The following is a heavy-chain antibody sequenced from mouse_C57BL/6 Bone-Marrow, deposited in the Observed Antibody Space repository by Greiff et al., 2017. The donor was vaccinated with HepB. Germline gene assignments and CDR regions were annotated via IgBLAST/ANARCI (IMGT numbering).Heavy chain of an antibody. CDR2: IDPNSGGT. CDR3: ARHSSGYVRYYAMDY. J-gene: IGHJ4*01. V-gene: IGHV1-72*01. Sequence: QVQLQQPGAELVKPGASVKLSCKASGYTFTSYWMHWVKQRPGRGLEWIGRIDPNSGGTKYNEKFKSKATLTVDKPSSPAYMQLSSLTSEDSAVYYCARHSSGYVRYYAMDYWGQGTSVTVSS. D-gene: IGHD3-2*02. CDR1: GYTFTSYW.